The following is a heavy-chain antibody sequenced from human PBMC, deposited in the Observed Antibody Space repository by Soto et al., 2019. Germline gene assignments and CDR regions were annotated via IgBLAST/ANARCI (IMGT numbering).Heavy chain of an antibody. CDR3: ARVFRSGWTAD. V-gene: IGHV3-7*01. CDR2: IKQDGSEK. J-gene: IGHJ4*02. D-gene: IGHD6-19*01. Sequence: GGSLRLSCAASGFTFSSYSMNWVRQAPGEGLEWVANIKQDGSEKYYVDSVKGRFTISRDNAKNSLYLQMNSLRAEDTAVYYCARVFRSGWTADWGQGTLVTVSS. CDR1: GFTFSSYS.